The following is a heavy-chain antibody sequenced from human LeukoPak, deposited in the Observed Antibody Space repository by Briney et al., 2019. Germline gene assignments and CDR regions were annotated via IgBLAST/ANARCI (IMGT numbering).Heavy chain of an antibody. Sequence: ASVKVSCKASGYTFTSYDINWVRQATGQGLEWMGWMNPNSGNTGYAQKFQGRVTMTRNTSISTADMELSSLRSEDTAVYYCARAPPDYGERGWGFDYWGQGTLVTVSS. CDR2: MNPNSGNT. D-gene: IGHD4-17*01. J-gene: IGHJ4*02. CDR1: GYTFTSYD. V-gene: IGHV1-8*01. CDR3: ARAPPDYGERGWGFDY.